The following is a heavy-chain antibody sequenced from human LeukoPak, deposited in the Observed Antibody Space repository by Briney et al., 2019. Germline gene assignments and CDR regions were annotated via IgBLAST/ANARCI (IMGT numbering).Heavy chain of an antibody. CDR3: ATDPNGEYVGGFEM. D-gene: IGHD4-17*01. V-gene: IGHV3-23*01. CDR2: ISASGGST. Sequence: GGSLRLSCAATGFTFSSYAMSWVRQAPGKRLEWVSGISASGGSTYYADSVKGRFTISKDSSKNTLYLQMNSLRSEDTAIYYCATDPNGEYVGGFEMWGQGTVVNVSS. J-gene: IGHJ3*02. CDR1: GFTFSSYA.